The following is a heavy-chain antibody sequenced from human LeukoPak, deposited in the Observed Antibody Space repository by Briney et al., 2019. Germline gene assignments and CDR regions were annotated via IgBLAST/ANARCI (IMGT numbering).Heavy chain of an antibody. D-gene: IGHD3-10*01. CDR2: IYTSGST. CDR3: ARDPGYYGSGSYYYYYYYMDV. J-gene: IGHJ6*03. Sequence: PSETLSLICTVSGGSISSYYWSWIRQSAGKGLEWIGRIYTSGSTNYNPSLKSRLTMSVDTSKNQFSLNLSSVTAAHTAVYYCARDPGYYGSGSYYYYYYYMDVWGKGTTVTVSS. CDR1: GGSISSYY. V-gene: IGHV4-4*07.